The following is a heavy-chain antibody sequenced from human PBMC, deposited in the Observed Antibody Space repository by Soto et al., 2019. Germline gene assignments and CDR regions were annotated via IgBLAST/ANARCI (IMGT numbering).Heavy chain of an antibody. J-gene: IGHJ2*01. D-gene: IGHD6-13*01. V-gene: IGHV4-61*01. CDR1: GGSVSGGTHY. CDR2: IYNSGST. Sequence: QAQLQESGPGPVKPSETLSLTCTVSGGSVSGGTHYWSWIRQPPGKGLEWIGYIYNSGSTNYNPSLKSQVALSVDTSKNQFSLKLSSVTAADTAVYYCARGYRNSWYWFDLWGRGTLVTVSS. CDR3: ARGYRNSWYWFDL.